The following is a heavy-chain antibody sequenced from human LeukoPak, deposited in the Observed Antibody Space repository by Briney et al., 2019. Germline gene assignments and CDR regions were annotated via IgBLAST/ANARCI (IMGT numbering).Heavy chain of an antibody. V-gene: IGHV3-23*01. Sequence: GGSLRHSCAASGFTFSSYAMSWVRQAPGKGLEWVSAISSSGGSTYYAVSVKGRFTISRDNSKNTLYLQMNSLRAEDTAVYYCAKGLEQWLVRGYFQHWGQGTLVTVSS. CDR1: GFTFSSYA. J-gene: IGHJ1*01. D-gene: IGHD6-19*01. CDR2: ISSSGGST. CDR3: AKGLEQWLVRGYFQH.